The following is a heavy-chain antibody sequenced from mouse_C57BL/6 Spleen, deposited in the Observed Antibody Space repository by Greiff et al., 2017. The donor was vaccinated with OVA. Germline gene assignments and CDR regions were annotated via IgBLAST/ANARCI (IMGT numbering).Heavy chain of an antibody. V-gene: IGHV5-9-1*02. D-gene: IGHD2-5*01. Sequence: DVQLVESGEGLVKPGGSLKLSCAASGFTFSSYAMSWVRQTPEKRLEWVAYISSGGDYIYYADTVKGRFTISRDNARNTLYLQMSSLKSEDTAMYYCTRSAYYSKFYAMDYWGQGTSVTVSS. CDR2: ISSGGDYI. CDR1: GFTFSSYA. CDR3: TRSAYYSKFYAMDY. J-gene: IGHJ4*01.